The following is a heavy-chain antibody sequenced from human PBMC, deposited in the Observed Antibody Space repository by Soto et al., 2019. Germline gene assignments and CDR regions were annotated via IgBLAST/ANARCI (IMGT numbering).Heavy chain of an antibody. CDR2: ISGFNGNT. D-gene: IGHD2-2*01. J-gene: IGHJ5*02. Sequence: VKVSCKASGYIFTSFGISWVRQAPGQGLEWMGWISGFNGNTKYAQKVQGRVTMTTDTSANTAYMELRSLTSDGTAVYYCARGPRYCSSSTCFAGVNWFDPWGQGTPVTVSS. CDR3: ARGPRYCSSSTCFAGVNWFDP. CDR1: GYIFTSFG. V-gene: IGHV1-18*04.